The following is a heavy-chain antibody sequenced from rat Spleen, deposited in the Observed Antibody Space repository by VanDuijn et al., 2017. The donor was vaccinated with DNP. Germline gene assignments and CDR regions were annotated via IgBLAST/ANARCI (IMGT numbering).Heavy chain of an antibody. Sequence: EVQLQESGPGLVKPSQSLSLTCSVTGYSITGNYWGWIRKFPGNKMEWIGHIIYNGDNSYKQSFKSRISITRDTSKNQFFLQLNSLTTDDTATYYCTRSNWRFDYWGQGVVVTVSS. CDR1: GYSITGNY. CDR2: IIYNGDN. D-gene: IGHD5-1*01. V-gene: IGHV3-1*01. CDR3: TRSNWRFDY. J-gene: IGHJ2*01.